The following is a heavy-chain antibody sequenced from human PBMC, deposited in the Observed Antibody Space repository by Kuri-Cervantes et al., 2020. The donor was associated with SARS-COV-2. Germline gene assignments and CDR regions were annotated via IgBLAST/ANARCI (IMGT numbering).Heavy chain of an antibody. V-gene: IGHV3-30-3*01. Sequence: GESLKISCEGSGFTFSNHALYWIRQAPGEGLEWVAVVSYDGGSEWYADSLKGRFSISRDNSKNTVYLQMNSLRTEDTALYYCARETFWSGYYFYGNIDHWGQGTLVTDSS. D-gene: IGHD3-3*01. J-gene: IGHJ4*02. CDR3: ARETFWSGYYFYGNIDH. CDR1: GFTFSNHA. CDR2: VSYDGGSE.